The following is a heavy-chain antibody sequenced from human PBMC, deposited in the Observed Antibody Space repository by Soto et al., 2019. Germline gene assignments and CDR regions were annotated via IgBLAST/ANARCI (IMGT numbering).Heavy chain of an antibody. CDR2: TYYSSKWYY. CDR3: ARGEQYSGRIFDY. CDR1: GDSVSSNSAG. J-gene: IGHJ4*01. V-gene: IGHV6-1*01. D-gene: IGHD1-26*01. Sequence: SQTISLTCAITGDSVSSNSAGWSWVMQSPSRGLEWLGRTYYSSKWYYEYAVSVRGRITINPDTSKNQYSLQLNSVTPEDTAVYFCARGEQYSGRIFDYWGQGTLVTVSS.